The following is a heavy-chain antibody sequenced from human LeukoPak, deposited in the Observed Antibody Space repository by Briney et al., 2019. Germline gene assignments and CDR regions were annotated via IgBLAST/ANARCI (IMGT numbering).Heavy chain of an antibody. CDR1: GYTFTGYY. V-gene: IGHV1-2*02. J-gene: IGHJ6*03. D-gene: IGHD4-17*01. CDR2: INPNSGGT. CDR3: ARDPTFYGDYDGSSKAGYMDV. Sequence: ASVEVSCKASGYTFTGYYMHWVRQAPGQGLEWMGWINPNSGGTNYAQKFQGRVTMTRDTSISTAYMELSRLRSDDTAVYYCARDPTFYGDYDGSSKAGYMDVWGKGPRSPSP.